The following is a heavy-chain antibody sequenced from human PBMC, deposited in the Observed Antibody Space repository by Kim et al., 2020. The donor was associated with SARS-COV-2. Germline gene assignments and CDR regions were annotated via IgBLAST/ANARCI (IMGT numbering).Heavy chain of an antibody. CDR2: MNPNNGNT. CDR1: GYTFSSYE. J-gene: IGHJ3*01. D-gene: IGHD5-12*01. V-gene: IGHV1-8*01. Sequence: ASVKVSCKASGYTFSSYEINWVRQATGQGLEWMGWMNPNNGNTVYAQKFQGRVTMTRNSSMSSAYMELSSLRSEDTAVYYCAKSRGGFDAFDVWGQGTMVTVSS. CDR3: AKSRGGFDAFDV.